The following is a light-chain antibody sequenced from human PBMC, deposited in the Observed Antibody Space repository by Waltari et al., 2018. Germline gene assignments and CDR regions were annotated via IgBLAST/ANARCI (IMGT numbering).Light chain of an antibody. V-gene: IGLV3-19*01. Sequence: SSELTQGPDVSVALGQTVKITCQGDSLRTSYASWYQVKPGQAPLLVLFGKEKRPPGNPERISGYSPGTTISLTLTGAQAEDEADYYWHPRKGRDNQVVFGGGTKLTVL. CDR2: GKE. CDR1: SLRTSY. J-gene: IGLJ3*02. CDR3: HPRKGRDNQVV.